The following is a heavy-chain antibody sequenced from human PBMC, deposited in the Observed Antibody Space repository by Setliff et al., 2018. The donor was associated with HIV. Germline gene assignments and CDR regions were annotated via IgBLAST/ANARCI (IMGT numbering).Heavy chain of an antibody. D-gene: IGHD3-9*01. CDR3: ATSGFYDILTGPTPGVFDI. Sequence: EASVKVSCKLSGHSLTELSIHWVRQAPGEGLEWVGGFDPEDDETVYAEKFQGRVMMTEDTSTDTAYMALSSLKSEDTAMYYCATSGFYDILTGPTPGVFDIWGQGTMVTVSS. V-gene: IGHV1-24*01. CDR2: FDPEDDET. J-gene: IGHJ3*02. CDR1: GHSLTELS.